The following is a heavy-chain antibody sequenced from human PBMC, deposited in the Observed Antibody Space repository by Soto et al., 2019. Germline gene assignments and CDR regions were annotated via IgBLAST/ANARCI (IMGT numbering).Heavy chain of an antibody. CDR1: GGSISSSNW. CDR2: IYHSGST. D-gene: IGHD3-16*01. V-gene: IGHV4-4*02. Sequence: KASETLSLTCAVSGGSISSSNWWSWVRQPPGKGLEWIGEIYHSGSTNYNPSLKSRVTISVEKSKNQFSLKLSSVTAADTAVYYCAGGTGAFNWLDPCGQGTLVTV. J-gene: IGHJ5*02. CDR3: AGGTGAFNWLDP.